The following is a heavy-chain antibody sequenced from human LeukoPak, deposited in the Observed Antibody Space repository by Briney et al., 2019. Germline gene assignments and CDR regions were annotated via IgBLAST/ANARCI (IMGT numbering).Heavy chain of an antibody. CDR2: IYYSGST. V-gene: IGHV4-39*01. J-gene: IGHJ3*01. D-gene: IGHD3-22*01. CDR3: AKAGVRYFDSSGLYAFDF. Sequence: PSETLSLTCAVSGGSLSSTSYYWAWLRQPPGRGVEWIGTIYYSGSTYHSPSLKSRVTMSVDTSRNQFSLKLSSVDAADTAVYYCAKAGVRYFDSSGLYAFDFWGQGTTVTVSS. CDR1: GGSLSSTSYY.